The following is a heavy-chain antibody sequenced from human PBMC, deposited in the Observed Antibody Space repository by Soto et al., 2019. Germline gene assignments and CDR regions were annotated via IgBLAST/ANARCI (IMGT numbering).Heavy chain of an antibody. J-gene: IGHJ4*02. CDR2: IYYSGST. CDR1: GGSISSYY. Sequence: PSETLSLTRTVSGGSISSYYWGWIRQPPGKGLEWIGSIYYSGSTYYNPSLKSRVTISVDTSKNQFSLRLSSVTAADTAMYYCASTIYYDILTGYFTFDYWGQGTRVTVSS. CDR3: ASTIYYDILTGYFTFDY. D-gene: IGHD3-9*01. V-gene: IGHV4-39*01.